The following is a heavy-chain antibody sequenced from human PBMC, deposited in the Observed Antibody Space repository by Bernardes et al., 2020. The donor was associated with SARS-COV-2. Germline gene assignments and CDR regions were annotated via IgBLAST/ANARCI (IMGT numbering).Heavy chain of an antibody. V-gene: IGHV3-21*01. J-gene: IGHJ4*02. D-gene: IGHD4-17*01. CDR1: GFAFSRYT. Sequence: GGSRRLSFAASGFAFSRYTINWVRQAPGRGLEWVSSISTANRYIYYADSVEGRFTISRDNAENTLYLQMDRLRVEDTAMYYCVRDDDDGGSYDLWGQGTQVTVSS. CDR3: VRDDDDGGSYDL. CDR2: ISTANRYI.